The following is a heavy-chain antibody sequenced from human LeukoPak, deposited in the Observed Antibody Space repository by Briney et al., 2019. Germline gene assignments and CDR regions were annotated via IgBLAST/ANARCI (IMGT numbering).Heavy chain of an antibody. CDR3: AKDSSNWSFDY. Sequence: PGGSLRLSCAASGFTFSSYAMHWVRQAPGKGLEWVAVISYDGSNKYYADSVKGRFTISRDNSKNTLYLQMNSLRAEDTAVYYCAKDSSNWSFDYWGPGTLVTVSS. CDR2: ISYDGSNK. CDR1: GFTFSSYA. V-gene: IGHV3-30-3*02. D-gene: IGHD6-13*01. J-gene: IGHJ4*02.